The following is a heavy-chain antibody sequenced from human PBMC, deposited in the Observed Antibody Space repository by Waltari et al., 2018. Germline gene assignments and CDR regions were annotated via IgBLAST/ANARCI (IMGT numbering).Heavy chain of an antibody. D-gene: IGHD4-4*01. V-gene: IGHV3-30*18. CDR2: KSYDGSNK. CDR1: GFTFSSYG. J-gene: IGHJ3*02. CDR3: AKPLQYWGAFDI. Sequence: QVQLVESGGGVVQPGRSLRLSCAASGFTFSSYGMHWVRQAPGKGLEWVAVKSYDGSNKYYADSVKGRFTISRDNSKNTLYLQMNSLRAEDTAVYYCAKPLQYWGAFDIWGQGTMVTVSS.